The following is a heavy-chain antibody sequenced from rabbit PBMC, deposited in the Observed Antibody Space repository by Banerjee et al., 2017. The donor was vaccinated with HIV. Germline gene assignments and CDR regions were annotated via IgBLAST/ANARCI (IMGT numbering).Heavy chain of an antibody. D-gene: IGHD8-1*01. Sequence: QEQLVESGGGLVQPEGSLTLTCKASGFSFSDRDVMCWVRQAPGKGLEWIACIYTTGTWTYYASWAKGRFTISKTSTTVTLLMTSLTVADTATYFCARDGAGGSYFALWGPGTLVTVS. CDR1: GFSFSDRDV. CDR3: ARDGAGGSYFAL. J-gene: IGHJ4*01. V-gene: IGHV1S45*01. CDR2: IYTTGTWT.